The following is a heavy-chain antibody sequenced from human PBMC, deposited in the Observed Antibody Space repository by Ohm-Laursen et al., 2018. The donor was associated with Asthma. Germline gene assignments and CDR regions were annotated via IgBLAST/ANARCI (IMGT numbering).Heavy chain of an antibody. V-gene: IGHV3-23*01. CDR1: GFTFRSYA. CDR3: AKVGAWPHYYYFSTDV. CDR2: INSGGGT. J-gene: IGHJ6*02. Sequence: SLRLSCSAPGFTFRSYAMTWVRQAPGKGLEWVSAINSGGGTTYGDSVKGRFTISRDNSKNTVYLAMNSLGAEDTAVYFCAKVGAWPHYYYFSTDVWGQGTAVTVSS. D-gene: IGHD5-12*01.